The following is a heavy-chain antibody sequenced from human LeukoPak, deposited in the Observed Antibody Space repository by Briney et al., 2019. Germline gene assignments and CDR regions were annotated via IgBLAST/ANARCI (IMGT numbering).Heavy chain of an antibody. Sequence: GGSLRLSCAASGFTFSSYAMSWVRQAPGKGLEWVANIKQDGSEKYYVDSVKGRFTISRDNAKNSLYLQMNSLRAEDTAVYYCARLARYYYDKVAFDIWGQGTMVTVSS. CDR1: GFTFSSYA. CDR2: IKQDGSEK. J-gene: IGHJ3*02. V-gene: IGHV3-7*01. CDR3: ARLARYYYDKVAFDI. D-gene: IGHD3-22*01.